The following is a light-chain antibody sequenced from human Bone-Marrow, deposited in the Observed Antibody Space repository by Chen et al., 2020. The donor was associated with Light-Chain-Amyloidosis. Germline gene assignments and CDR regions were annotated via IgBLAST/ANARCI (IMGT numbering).Light chain of an antibody. V-gene: IGLV1-40*01. CDR1: SSNVGAGYD. CDR3: QSYDTTLCGSV. Sequence: QSVLTQPPSVSGAPGQRVTISCSGSSSNVGAGYDVQWYQQLPETAPKLLIYGNNDRPSGVPDRFSGSKSGTSASLVITGLPAEDEAEDYCQSYDTTLCGSVFGGGTKLIVL. CDR2: GNN. J-gene: IGLJ2*01.